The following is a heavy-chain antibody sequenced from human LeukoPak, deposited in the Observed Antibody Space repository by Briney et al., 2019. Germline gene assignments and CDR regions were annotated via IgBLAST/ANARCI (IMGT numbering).Heavy chain of an antibody. D-gene: IGHD3-10*01. CDR2: IIPIFGTA. CDR1: GGTFSSYA. Sequence: SVKVSCKASGGTFSSYAISWVRQAPGQGLEWMGRIIPIFGTANYAQKFQGRVTITADKSTSTAYMELSSLRSEDTAVYYCARGGVLGFGEIRGVFDYWGQGTLVTVSS. CDR3: ARGGVLGFGEIRGVFDY. V-gene: IGHV1-69*06. J-gene: IGHJ4*02.